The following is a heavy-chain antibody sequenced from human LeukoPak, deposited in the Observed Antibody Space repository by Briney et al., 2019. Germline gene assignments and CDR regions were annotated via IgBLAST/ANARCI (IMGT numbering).Heavy chain of an antibody. D-gene: IGHD2-2*01. CDR2: LSGSGGST. CDR1: GFTFSTYA. V-gene: IGHV3-23*01. CDR3: ARGPKVPAPTYYFDY. Sequence: GGSLSLSCAASGFTFSTYAMTWVRQAPGKGLEWVSALSGSGGSTFYADSVKGRFTISRDNSKNTLYLQMSSLRTEDTAVYYCARGPKVPAPTYYFDYWGQGTLVTVSS. J-gene: IGHJ4*02.